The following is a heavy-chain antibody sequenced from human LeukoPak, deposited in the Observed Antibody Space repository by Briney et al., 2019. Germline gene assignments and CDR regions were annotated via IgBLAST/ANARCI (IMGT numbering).Heavy chain of an antibody. D-gene: IGHD2-15*01. J-gene: IGHJ3*02. V-gene: IGHV4-39*07. CDR1: GVSISSSNSY. Sequence: SETLSLTCTVSGVSISSSNSYWGWIRQPPGKGLEWIGEINHSGSTNYNPSLKSRVTISVDTSKNQFSLKLSSVTAADTAVYYCARARLVVVVAATRDAFDIWGQGTMVTVSS. CDR3: ARARLVVVVAATRDAFDI. CDR2: INHSGST.